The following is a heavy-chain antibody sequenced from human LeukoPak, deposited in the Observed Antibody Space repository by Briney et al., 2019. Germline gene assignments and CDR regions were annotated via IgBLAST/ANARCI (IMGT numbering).Heavy chain of an antibody. Sequence: SETLSLTCTVSGGSISSSTCYWGWIRQPPGKGLEWIGRMYTSGSTNYNPSLKSRVTMSIDTSKKQFSLRLHSVTAADTAVYYCATYDQQLAFDNWGQGTLVTVSS. D-gene: IGHD6-13*01. CDR2: MYTSGST. CDR1: GGSISSSTCY. CDR3: ATYDQQLAFDN. V-gene: IGHV4-61*05. J-gene: IGHJ4*02.